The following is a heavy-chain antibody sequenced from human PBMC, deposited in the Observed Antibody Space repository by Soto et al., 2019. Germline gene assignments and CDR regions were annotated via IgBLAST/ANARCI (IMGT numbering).Heavy chain of an antibody. Sequence: SETLSLTCTVSGGSISSGDYYWSWIRQPPGKGLEWIGYIYYSGSTYYNPSLKSRVTISVDTSKNQFSLKLSSVTVADTAVYYCARDLRGFWSGVYGMDVWGQGTTVTVSS. CDR3: ARDLRGFWSGVYGMDV. D-gene: IGHD3-3*01. CDR2: IYYSGST. CDR1: GGSISSGDYY. J-gene: IGHJ6*02. V-gene: IGHV4-30-4*01.